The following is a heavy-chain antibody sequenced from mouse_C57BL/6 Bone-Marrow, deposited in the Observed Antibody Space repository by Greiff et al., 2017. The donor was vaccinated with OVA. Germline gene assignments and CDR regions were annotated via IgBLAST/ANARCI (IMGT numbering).Heavy chain of an antibody. CDR2: ILPGSGST. CDR3: AKTAYYSNPSYAMDY. D-gene: IGHD2-5*01. V-gene: IGHV1-9*01. CDR1: GYTFTGYW. J-gene: IGHJ4*01. Sequence: QVQLQQSGAELMKPGASVKLSCKATGYTFTGYWIEWVKQRPGHGLEWIGEILPGSGSTYYNEKFKGKATFTADTSSNTAYMQLSSLTTEDSAIYYCAKTAYYSNPSYAMDYWGQGTSVTVSS.